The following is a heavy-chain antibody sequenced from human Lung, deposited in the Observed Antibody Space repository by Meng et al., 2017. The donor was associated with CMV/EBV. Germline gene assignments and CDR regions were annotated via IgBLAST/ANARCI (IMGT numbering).Heavy chain of an antibody. Sequence: AXAXVFXXASGYISTDYYMHCVRQDPGQGLEWVGCINSNNGDTRYARKFQGRVTVTRGTSINTDYVELSRLISDDTAVYYYSGEEFSISADRFLEYWYFDLWGRGTLVXVSS. J-gene: IGHJ2*01. CDR2: INSNNGDT. V-gene: IGHV1-2*02. CDR3: SGEEFSISADRFLEYWYFDL. D-gene: IGHD6-13*01. CDR1: GYISTDYY.